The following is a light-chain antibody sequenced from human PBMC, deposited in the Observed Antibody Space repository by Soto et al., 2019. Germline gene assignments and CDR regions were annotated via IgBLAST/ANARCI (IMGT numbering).Light chain of an antibody. V-gene: IGLV2-23*01. CDR3: CSYAGSSTFV. CDR2: EGS. J-gene: IGLJ3*02. Sequence: HSALTQPASVSGSPGQSITISCTGTSSDVGSYNVVSWYQQHPGKGPKLMIYEGSKRPSGVSNRFSGSKSGNTASLTISGLQAEDEADYYCCSYAGSSTFVFGGGTKLTVL. CDR1: SSDVGSYNV.